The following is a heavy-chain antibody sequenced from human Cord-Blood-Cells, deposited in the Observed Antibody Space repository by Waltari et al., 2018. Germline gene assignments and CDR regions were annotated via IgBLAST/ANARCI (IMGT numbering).Heavy chain of an antibody. D-gene: IGHD6-13*01. V-gene: IGHV3-74*01. Sequence: EVQLVESGGGLVQPGGSLRLSCAASGFTFSRYRMHWVRQAPGKGLVWVSRINSDGSSTSYADSVKGRFTISRDNAKNTMYLQMNSLRAEDTAVYYCASDLAAAGTDYWGQGTLVTVSS. J-gene: IGHJ4*02. CDR3: ASDLAAAGTDY. CDR1: GFTFSRYR. CDR2: INSDGSST.